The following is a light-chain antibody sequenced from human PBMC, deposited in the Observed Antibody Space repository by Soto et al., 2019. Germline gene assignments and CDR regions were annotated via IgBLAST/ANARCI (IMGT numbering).Light chain of an antibody. CDR2: GAS. CDR3: QQYNNLIT. Sequence: IVMTQSPATLSVSTGERATLSCRASQSVSSNLAWYQQKPGQAPRLLIYGASTRATGIPARFSGSGSGTEFTLTISSLQSEDFAVYYCQQYNNLITFGQGTRLEIK. CDR1: QSVSSN. V-gene: IGKV3-15*01. J-gene: IGKJ5*01.